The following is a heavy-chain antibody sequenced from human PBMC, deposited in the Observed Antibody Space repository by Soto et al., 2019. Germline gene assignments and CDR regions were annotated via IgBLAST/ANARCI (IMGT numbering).Heavy chain of an antibody. J-gene: IGHJ4*02. CDR2: INPNSGGT. D-gene: IGHD3-22*01. CDR1: GYTFTGYY. V-gene: IGHV1-2*04. CDR3: ARDRNSRDGYNRDFDY. Sequence: WASVKVSCKASGYTFTGYYMHWVRQAPGQGLEWMGWINPNSGGTNYAQKFQGWVTMTRDTSISTAYMELSRLRSDDTAVYYCARDRNSRDGYNRDFDYWGQGTLVTVSS.